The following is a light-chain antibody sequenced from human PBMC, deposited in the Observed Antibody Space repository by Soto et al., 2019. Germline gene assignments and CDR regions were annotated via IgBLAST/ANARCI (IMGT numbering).Light chain of an antibody. CDR1: QSVPGRY. V-gene: IGKV3-20*01. Sequence: EIVMTQSPGTLSLSPGDKATFSCRASQSVPGRYLAWYQQKPGKAPRLLIYGASSRATAIPDRFSGSGSGTDFTLTISRLEPEDFAVYHCQQYGGSPFTFGQGTRREIK. CDR3: QQYGGSPFT. CDR2: GAS. J-gene: IGKJ5*01.